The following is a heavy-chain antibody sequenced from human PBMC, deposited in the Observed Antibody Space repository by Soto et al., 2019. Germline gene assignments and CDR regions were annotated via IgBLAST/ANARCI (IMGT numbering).Heavy chain of an antibody. CDR2: INHSGST. V-gene: IGHV4-34*01. D-gene: IGHD3-3*01. Sequence: SETLSLTCAVYGGSFSGYYWSWIRQPPGKGLEWIGEINHSGSTNYNPSLKSRVTISVDTSKNQFSLKLSSVTAADTAVYYCARGGFLERLYGMDVRGQGTTVTVSS. CDR1: GGSFSGYY. CDR3: ARGGFLERLYGMDV. J-gene: IGHJ6*02.